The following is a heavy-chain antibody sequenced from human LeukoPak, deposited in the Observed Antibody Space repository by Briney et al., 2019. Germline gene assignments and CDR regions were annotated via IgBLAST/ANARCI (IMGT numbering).Heavy chain of an antibody. CDR1: GGTFSSYA. D-gene: IGHD1-14*01. V-gene: IGHV1-69*05. Sequence: SVKVSCKASGGTFSSYAISWVRQAPGQGREWMGGIIPIFGTANYAQKFQGRVTITTDESTSTAYMELSSLRSEDTAVYYCASRKLRMRRYYYMDVWGKGTTVTVSS. CDR2: IIPIFGTA. CDR3: ASRKLRMRRYYYMDV. J-gene: IGHJ6*03.